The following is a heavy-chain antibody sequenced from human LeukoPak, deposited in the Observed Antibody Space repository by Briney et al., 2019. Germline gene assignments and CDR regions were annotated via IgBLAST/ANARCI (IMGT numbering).Heavy chain of an antibody. Sequence: GGSLTLSCAASGFPFNSYPMSWVRQAPGGGLEGVSAICAGLSAYYADSVKGRFTISRDNSKNTLYLQMDSLTAEDTALYYCAKDGDSSSYYWRKFYFDYWGQGVLVTVSS. CDR3: AKDGDSSSYYWRKFYFDY. CDR1: GFPFNSYP. CDR2: ICAGLSA. J-gene: IGHJ4*02. D-gene: IGHD3-22*01. V-gene: IGHV3-23*01.